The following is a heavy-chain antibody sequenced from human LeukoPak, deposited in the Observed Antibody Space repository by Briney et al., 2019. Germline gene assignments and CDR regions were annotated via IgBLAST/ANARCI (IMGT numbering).Heavy chain of an antibody. J-gene: IGHJ4*02. CDR1: GFTFSSYS. CDR2: ISDRSSTK. Sequence: GSLRLSCAASGFTFSSYSMNWVRQAPGKGLEWVSYISDRSSTKYYADSVKGRLTISRDNAKNSAFLQMNSLRAEDTAVYYCARDKSGSYFFPFDYWGQGTLVTVSS. CDR3: ARDKSGSYFFPFDY. D-gene: IGHD1-26*01. V-gene: IGHV3-48*01.